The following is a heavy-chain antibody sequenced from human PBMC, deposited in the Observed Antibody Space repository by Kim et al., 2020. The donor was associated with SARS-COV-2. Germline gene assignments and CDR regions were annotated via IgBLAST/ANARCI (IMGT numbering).Heavy chain of an antibody. CDR2: ITWNDDST. Sequence: GGSLRLPCAASGFTFDDYGMSWVRQAPGKGLEWVSGITWNDDSTGYADSVKGRFTISRDNAKNSLYLQMNSLRAEDTASYHCARGYCSSSSCYMRYYYGLDVWGQGTTVTVSS. J-gene: IGHJ6*02. CDR1: GFTFDDYG. CDR3: ARGYCSSSSCYMRYYYGLDV. V-gene: IGHV3-20*01. D-gene: IGHD2-2*02.